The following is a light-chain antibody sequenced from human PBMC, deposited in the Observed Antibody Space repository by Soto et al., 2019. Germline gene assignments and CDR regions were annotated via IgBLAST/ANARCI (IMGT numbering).Light chain of an antibody. CDR2: LNSDGSH. V-gene: IGLV4-69*01. J-gene: IGLJ3*02. CDR1: SGHSNYA. CDR3: QTWGTGIRV. Sequence: QLVLTQSPSASASLGASVKLTCTLSSGHSNYAIAWHQQQPEKGPRYLMKLNSDGSHRKGDGIPDRFSGSSSGAERYLTISSLQSEDEAVYYCQTWGTGIRVFGGGTKVTVL.